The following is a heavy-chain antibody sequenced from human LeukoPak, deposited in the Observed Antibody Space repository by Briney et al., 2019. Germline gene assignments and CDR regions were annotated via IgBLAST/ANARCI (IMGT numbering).Heavy chain of an antibody. J-gene: IGHJ4*02. V-gene: IGHV3-21*01. D-gene: IGHD2-21*02. CDR2: ISSSSSYI. CDR1: GFTFSSYT. CDR3: ARDPSSRGDLDY. Sequence: PGGSLRLSCAASGFTFSSYTMNWVRQAPGKGLEWVSSISSSSSYIYYADSLKGRFTISRDNAKNSLYLQMSSLRAEDTAVYYCARDPSSRGDLDYWGQGTLVTVSS.